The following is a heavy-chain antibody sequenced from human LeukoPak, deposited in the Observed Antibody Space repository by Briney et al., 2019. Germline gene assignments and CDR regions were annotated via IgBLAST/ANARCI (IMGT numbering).Heavy chain of an antibody. CDR1: GGTFSSYA. CDR3: ARDGPTTVTTSVDALDI. D-gene: IGHD4-17*01. V-gene: IGHV1-69*13. J-gene: IGHJ3*02. CDR2: IIPIFGTA. Sequence: ASVKVSCKASGGTFSSYAISWVRQAPAQGLEWMGGIIPIFGTANYAQKFQGRVTITADESTSTAYMELSSLRSEDTAVYYCARDGPTTVTTSVDALDIWGQGTMVTVSS.